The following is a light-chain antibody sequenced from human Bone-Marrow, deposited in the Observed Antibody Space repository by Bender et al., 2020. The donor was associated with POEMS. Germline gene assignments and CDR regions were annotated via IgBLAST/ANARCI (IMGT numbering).Light chain of an antibody. Sequence: QSALTQPASVSGSPGQSITISCSGTSSDVGVSWYQHHPGKAPKLMIYDVTNRPSGVSNRFSGSKSGNTASLTISGLRSEDEADYYCAAWDDSLNGWAFGGGTKLTVL. CDR2: DVT. CDR3: AAWDDSLNGWA. CDR1: SSDVG. V-gene: IGLV2-14*03. J-gene: IGLJ3*02.